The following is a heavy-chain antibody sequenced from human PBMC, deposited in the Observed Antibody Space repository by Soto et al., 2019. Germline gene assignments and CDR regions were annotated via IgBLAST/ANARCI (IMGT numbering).Heavy chain of an antibody. CDR3: AREGPDIVGVPAEPELREHYYYGMDV. V-gene: IGHV1-46*01. Sequence: ASVKVSCKASGYTFTSYYMHWVRQAPGQGLEWMGIINPSGGSTSYAQKFQGRVTMTRDTSTSTVYMELSSLRSEDTAVYYCAREGPDIVGVPAEPELREHYYYGMDVWGQGTTVTVSS. CDR1: GYTFTSYY. CDR2: INPSGGST. D-gene: IGHD2-2*01. J-gene: IGHJ6*02.